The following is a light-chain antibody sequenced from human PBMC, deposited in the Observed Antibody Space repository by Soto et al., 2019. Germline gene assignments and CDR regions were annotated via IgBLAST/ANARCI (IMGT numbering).Light chain of an antibody. CDR2: GAS. CDR1: QSVTTN. V-gene: IGKV3-15*01. J-gene: IGKJ1*01. Sequence: EIVMTQSPATLSVSPGERATLSCRASQSVTTNLAWYQHKPGQTPRLLIYGASTRATGIPARFSGSGSGTDFTLTISRLEPEDFAVYYCHQYGSSPATFGQGTKVEIK. CDR3: HQYGSSPAT.